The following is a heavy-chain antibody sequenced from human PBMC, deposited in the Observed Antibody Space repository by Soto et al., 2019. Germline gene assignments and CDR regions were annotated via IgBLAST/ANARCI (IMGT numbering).Heavy chain of an antibody. CDR2: IITVLGTT. CDR1: GDTFSSYA. J-gene: IGHJ6*02. CDR3: ARRRYCGYDCYHKHYYGMDV. Sequence: GASVKVSCKASGDTFSSYAVNWVRQAPGRGLEWMGRIITVLGTTDYAQNFKGRLTITAEKSTKTVYMELSSLRSEDTAVYYCARRRYCGYDCYHKHYYGMDVWGQGTTVTV. D-gene: IGHD2-21*01. V-gene: IGHV1-69*04.